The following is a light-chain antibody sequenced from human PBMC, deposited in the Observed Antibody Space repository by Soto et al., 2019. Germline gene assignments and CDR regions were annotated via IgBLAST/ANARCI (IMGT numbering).Light chain of an antibody. CDR2: DVS. CDR1: SSDIGGYNY. CDR3: SSYTSSSNVL. V-gene: IGLV2-14*03. Sequence: QSALTQPASVSGSPGQSITISCTGTSSDIGGYNYVSWYQQHPGKAPKLIVYDVSNRPSGISNRFSASKSGNTASLTISGLQAEDEADYYCSSYTSSSNVLFGGGTKLTVL. J-gene: IGLJ2*01.